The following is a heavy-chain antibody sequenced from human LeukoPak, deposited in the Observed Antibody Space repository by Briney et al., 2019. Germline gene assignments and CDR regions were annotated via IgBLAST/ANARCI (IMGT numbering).Heavy chain of an antibody. CDR3: ASFYYGSGSY. CDR1: GDITHY. CDR2: IYFSGSA. D-gene: IGHD3-10*01. Sequence: PSETLSLTCTVSGDITHYWGWIRQPPGKGLECIGSIYFSGSAYYNPSLKSRVTISVDTSKNQFSLKLSSVTAADTAVYYCASFYYGSGSYWGQGTLVTVSS. J-gene: IGHJ4*02. V-gene: IGHV4-39*07.